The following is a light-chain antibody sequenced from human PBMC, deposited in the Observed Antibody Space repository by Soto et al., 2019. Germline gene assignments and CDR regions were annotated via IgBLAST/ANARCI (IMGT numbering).Light chain of an antibody. V-gene: IGKV3-11*01. CDR2: DAS. CDR1: QSVSSY. J-gene: IGKJ4*01. Sequence: EIVLTQSPATLSLSPGERATLSCRASQSVSSYLAWYQQKPGQAPRLLIYDASNRATGVPARFSGSGSGTDFTLTISSIEPEDFAVYYWQQRSNWPPLTFGGGTKVEIK. CDR3: QQRSNWPPLT.